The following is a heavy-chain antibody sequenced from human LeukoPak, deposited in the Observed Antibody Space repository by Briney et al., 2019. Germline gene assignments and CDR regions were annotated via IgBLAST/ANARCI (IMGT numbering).Heavy chain of an antibody. J-gene: IGHJ5*02. V-gene: IGHV1-8*01. CDR2: MNPNSGNT. D-gene: IGHD3-22*01. Sequence: GASVKVSCKASGYTFTSYDINWVRQATGQGLEWMGWMNPNSGNTGYAQKFQGRVTMTRNTSISTAYMELSSLRSEDTAVYYCARVWYYYESCGYPVSEYNWFDPWGQGTLVTVSS. CDR3: ARVWYYYESCGYPVSEYNWFDP. CDR1: GYTFTSYD.